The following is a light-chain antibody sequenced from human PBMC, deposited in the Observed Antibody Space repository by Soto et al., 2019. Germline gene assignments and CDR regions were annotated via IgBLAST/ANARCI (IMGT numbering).Light chain of an antibody. V-gene: IGKV3-11*01. CDR3: LQRSNWPWT. J-gene: IGKJ1*01. Sequence: EIVLTQSPATLSLSPGERATLSCRASQSVSSYLAWYQQKPGQAPRLLIYDASNRATGIPARFSGSGSGTGFPLTISSLEPEDFAVYYCLQRSNWPWTFGQGTKVEIK. CDR2: DAS. CDR1: QSVSSY.